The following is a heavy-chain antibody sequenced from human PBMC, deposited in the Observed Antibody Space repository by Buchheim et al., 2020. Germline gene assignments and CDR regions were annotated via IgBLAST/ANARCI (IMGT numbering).Heavy chain of an antibody. J-gene: IGHJ4*02. Sequence: QVQLVESGGGVVQPGRSLRLSCAASGFTFSSYGMHWVRQAPGKGLEWVAVISYDGSNKYYADSVKGRFTISRDNSKNTLYLKMNSLRAEDTAVYYCARGGGYFDYWGQGTL. V-gene: IGHV3-30*03. CDR1: GFTFSSYG. CDR3: ARGGGYFDY. D-gene: IGHD1-26*01. CDR2: ISYDGSNK.